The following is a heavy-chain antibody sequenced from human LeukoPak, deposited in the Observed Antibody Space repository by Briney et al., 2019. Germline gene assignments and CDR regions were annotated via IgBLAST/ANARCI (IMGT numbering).Heavy chain of an antibody. CDR3: ARRPGELRVLQSGGRYYYYGMDV. V-gene: IGHV3-30*04. Sequence: GGSLRLSCVASGFTFSSYAMHWARQAPGKGLEWVAVISYDGSGKYSADSVKGRLTISRDNSKNTLYLQMNNLRAEDTAVYYCARRPGELRVLQSGGRYYYYGMDVWGQGTTVTVSS. CDR1: GFTFSSYA. J-gene: IGHJ6*02. D-gene: IGHD3-10*01. CDR2: ISYDGSGK.